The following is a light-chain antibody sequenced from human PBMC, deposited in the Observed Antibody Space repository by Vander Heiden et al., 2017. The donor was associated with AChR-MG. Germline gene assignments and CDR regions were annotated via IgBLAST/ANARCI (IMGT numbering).Light chain of an antibody. CDR2: EGS. Sequence: SYVLTQPPSVSGAPGKTATIACGGDNIGGKSVHWYQHKAGQAPVLVVYEGSDRPSGIPERFSGSNSGNTATLTISRVEAGDEADYYCEVWDSTSDPRVFGGGTKLTVL. J-gene: IGLJ3*02. CDR1: NIGGKS. CDR3: EVWDSTSDPRV. V-gene: IGLV3-21*03.